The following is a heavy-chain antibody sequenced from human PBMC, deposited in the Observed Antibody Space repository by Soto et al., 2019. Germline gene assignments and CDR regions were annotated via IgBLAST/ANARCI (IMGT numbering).Heavy chain of an antibody. D-gene: IGHD1-1*01. J-gene: IGHJ5*02. V-gene: IGHV3-49*03. CDR1: GFTFGDYA. Sequence: GGSLRLSCTASGFTFGDYAMSWFRQAPGKGLEWVGFIRSKAYGGTTEYAASVKGRFTISRDDSKSIAYLQMNSLKTEDTAVYYCTRAEIWNDVWFDPWGQGTLVTVSS. CDR2: IRSKAYGGTT. CDR3: TRAEIWNDVWFDP.